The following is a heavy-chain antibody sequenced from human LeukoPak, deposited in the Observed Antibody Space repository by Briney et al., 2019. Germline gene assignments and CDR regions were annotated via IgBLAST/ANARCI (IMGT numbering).Heavy chain of an antibody. V-gene: IGHV4-59*08. CDR2: IHYSGST. D-gene: IGHD3-10*01. Sequence: SETLSLTCTVSGGSLSSYYWRWIRHPPGKALEWIGYIHYSGSTNYNPSVKSRVTISVDTSKNQFSLRLSSVTAADTAVYYCARLEGYYGSGSTNWFDPWGQGTLVTVSS. CDR1: GGSLSSYY. J-gene: IGHJ5*02. CDR3: ARLEGYYGSGSTNWFDP.